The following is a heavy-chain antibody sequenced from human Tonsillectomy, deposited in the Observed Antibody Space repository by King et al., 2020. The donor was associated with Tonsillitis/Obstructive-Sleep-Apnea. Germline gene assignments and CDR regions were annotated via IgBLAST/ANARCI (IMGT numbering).Heavy chain of an antibody. CDR1: GFTFDDYA. J-gene: IGHJ4*02. CDR2: ISWNSGNI. D-gene: IGHD3-9*01. CDR3: ARGYYDILTAYYLIDY. Sequence: DVQLVESGGGLVQPGRSLRLSCAGSGFTFDDYAIHWVRQAPGKGLEWVSGISWNSGNIVYADSVRGRFTISRDNAKKSLYLQMNSLRAEDTAVYYCARGYYDILTAYYLIDYWGQGTLVTVSS. V-gene: IGHV3-9*01.